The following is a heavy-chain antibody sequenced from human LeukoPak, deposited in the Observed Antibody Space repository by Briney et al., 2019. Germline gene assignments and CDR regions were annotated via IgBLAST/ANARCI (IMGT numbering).Heavy chain of an antibody. Sequence: SETLSLTCTVAYGSSIGYYWSWIRQPAGKGLEWIGRIYTSGNTNYNPSLKGRVTMSVDTSKNQLSLYLSSVTAADTAVYYCARAHYGPGDYYMDVWGKGTTVTVSS. CDR1: YGSSIGYY. CDR3: ARAHYGPGDYYMDV. D-gene: IGHD3-10*01. V-gene: IGHV4-4*07. CDR2: IYTSGNT. J-gene: IGHJ6*03.